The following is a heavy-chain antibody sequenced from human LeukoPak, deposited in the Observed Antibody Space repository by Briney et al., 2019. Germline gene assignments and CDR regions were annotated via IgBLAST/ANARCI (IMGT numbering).Heavy chain of an antibody. CDR3: ARGRGSYRNNWFDP. CDR1: GYTFTSYD. V-gene: IGHV1-8*01. J-gene: IGHJ5*02. D-gene: IGHD1-26*01. CDR2: MNPNSGNT. Sequence: ASVKVTCKASGYTFTSYDINWVRQATGQGLEWMGCMNPNSGNTGYAQKFQGRVTMTRNTSISTAYMELSSLRSEDTAVYYCARGRGSYRNNWFDPWGQGTLVTVSS.